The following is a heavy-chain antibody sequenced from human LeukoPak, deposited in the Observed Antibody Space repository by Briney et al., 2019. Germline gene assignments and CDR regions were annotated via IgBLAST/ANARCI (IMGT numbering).Heavy chain of an antibody. CDR3: ARAAGGWDFFDY. J-gene: IGHJ4*02. CDR2: INAGNGNT. CDR1: GYTFTIYA. D-gene: IGHD1-26*01. Sequence: ASVKVSCKASGYTFTIYAMHWLRQAPGQRLERMGWINAGNGNTKYSQKFQGRVTITRDTSASTAYMELSSLRSEDTAVYYCARAAGGWDFFDYWGQGTLVTVSS. V-gene: IGHV1-3*01.